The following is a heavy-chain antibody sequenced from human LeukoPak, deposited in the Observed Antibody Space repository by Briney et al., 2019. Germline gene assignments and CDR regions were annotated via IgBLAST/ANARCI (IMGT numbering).Heavy chain of an antibody. J-gene: IGHJ4*02. Sequence: GRSLRLSCAASGFTFSSYGMHWVRQAPGKGLEWVAVISYDGSNKYYADSVKGRFTISRDNSKNTLYLQMNSLRAEDTAVYYCAKDGGYCSSTSCYVYFDYWGQGTLVTVSS. V-gene: IGHV3-30*18. D-gene: IGHD2-2*01. CDR3: AKDGGYCSSTSCYVYFDY. CDR1: GFTFSSYG. CDR2: ISYDGSNK.